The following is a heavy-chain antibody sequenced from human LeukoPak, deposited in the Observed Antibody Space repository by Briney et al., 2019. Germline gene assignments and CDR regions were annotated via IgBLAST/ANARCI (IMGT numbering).Heavy chain of an antibody. D-gene: IGHD3-22*01. CDR2: IYYSGST. CDR3: ARLGYYDPDY. V-gene: IGHV4-39*01. Sequence: ASETLSLTCTVSGGSIISSSYYWGWIRQPPGKGLEWIGSIYYSGSTYYNPSLKSRVTISVDTSKNQFSLKLSSVTAADTAVYYCARLGYYDPDYWGQGTLVTVSS. CDR1: GGSIISSSYY. J-gene: IGHJ4*02.